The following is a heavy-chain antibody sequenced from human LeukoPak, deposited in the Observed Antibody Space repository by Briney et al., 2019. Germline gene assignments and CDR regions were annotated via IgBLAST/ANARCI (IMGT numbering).Heavy chain of an antibody. V-gene: IGHV1-69*13. D-gene: IGHD1-26*01. CDR1: GGTFSSYA. Sequence: GASVKVSCKASGGTFSSYAISWVRQAPGQGLEWMGGIIPIFGTANYAQKFQGGVTITADESTSTAYMELSSLRSEDTAVYYCARGYSGSYYTPSDYYYGMDVWGQGTTVTVSS. J-gene: IGHJ6*02. CDR3: ARGYSGSYYTPSDYYYGMDV. CDR2: IIPIFGTA.